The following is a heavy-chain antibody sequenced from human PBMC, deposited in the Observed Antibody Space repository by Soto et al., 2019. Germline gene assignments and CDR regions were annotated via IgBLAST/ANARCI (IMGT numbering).Heavy chain of an antibody. CDR1: GFTFXAYV. J-gene: IGHJ4*02. Sequence: GGSLRLSCAACGFTFXAYVMHWVRQAPGKGLEWVAHISYDGNNKYYADSVKGRFTISRDNSKNTLYLQMNSLRAEDTAVYYCASLAQDGYNPHDYWGQGTLVTVSS. D-gene: IGHD5-12*01. CDR3: ASLAQDGYNPHDY. V-gene: IGHV3-30-3*01. CDR2: ISYDGNNK.